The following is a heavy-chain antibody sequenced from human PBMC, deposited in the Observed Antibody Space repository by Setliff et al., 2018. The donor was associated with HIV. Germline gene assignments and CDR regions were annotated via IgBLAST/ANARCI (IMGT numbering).Heavy chain of an antibody. CDR1: GYTFTGYF. CDR2: ISPHNGDR. Sequence: GASVKVSCKASGYTFTGYFIHWVRQAPGQGLEWMGWISPHNGDRKIPQRFRGRVTMTRDTSISTVYMELSGLTSDDTAVYFCARDDRGRSSWYPDAFDIWGQGTMVTVSS. D-gene: IGHD6-13*01. J-gene: IGHJ3*02. CDR3: ARDDRGRSSWYPDAFDI. V-gene: IGHV1-2*02.